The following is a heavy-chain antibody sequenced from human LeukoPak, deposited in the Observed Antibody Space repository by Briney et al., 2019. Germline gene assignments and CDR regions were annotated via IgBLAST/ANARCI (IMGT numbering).Heavy chain of an antibody. J-gene: IGHJ4*02. V-gene: IGHV3-9*01. CDR3: ARDLWFGRGVAATVGY. Sequence: PGGSLRLSCAASGFTFDDYAMHWVRQAPGKGLEWVSGISWNSGSIGYADSVKGRFTISRDNAKNSLYLQMNSLRADDTAVYYCARDLWFGRGVAATVGYWGQGTLVTVSS. CDR2: ISWNSGSI. D-gene: IGHD2-15*01. CDR1: GFTFDDYA.